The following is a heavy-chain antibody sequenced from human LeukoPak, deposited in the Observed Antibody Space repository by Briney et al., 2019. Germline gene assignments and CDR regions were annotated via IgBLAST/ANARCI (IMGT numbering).Heavy chain of an antibody. CDR3: ARVNYYDSSGYFDYFQH. J-gene: IGHJ1*01. CDR1: GGTFISYA. Sequence: SVKVSCKASGGTFISYAISWVRQAPGQGLEWMGRIIPIFGTANYAQKFQGRVTITADKSTSTAYMELSSLRSEDTAVYYCARVNYYDSSGYFDYFQHWGQGTLVTVSS. V-gene: IGHV1-69*06. CDR2: IIPIFGTA. D-gene: IGHD3-22*01.